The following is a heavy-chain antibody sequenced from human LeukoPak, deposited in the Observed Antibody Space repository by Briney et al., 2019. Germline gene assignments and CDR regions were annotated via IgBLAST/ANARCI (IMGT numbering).Heavy chain of an antibody. CDR2: LSYDGGGQ. V-gene: IGHV3-30*14. Sequence: GRSLRLSCAASGFTFSRYAMHWVRQAPGKGLEWVALLSYDGGGQYYADSVKGRFTISRDNSKNTLFLQMSSLRAEDTAVYYCAKVPRRDGFDIWGQGTMVTVSS. J-gene: IGHJ3*02. CDR3: AKVPRRDGFDI. CDR1: GFTFSRYA.